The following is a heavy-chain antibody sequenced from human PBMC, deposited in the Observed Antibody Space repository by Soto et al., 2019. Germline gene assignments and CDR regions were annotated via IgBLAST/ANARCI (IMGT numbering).Heavy chain of an antibody. J-gene: IGHJ2*01. CDR1: GSSISSFN. D-gene: IGHD6-13*01. CDR3: ARDRGEYTSSWFWYFSH. Sequence: SETLSLTCAFSGSSISSFNWNWVRQPAGKGPEWVGRLNIAGTINYNPSLKSRITMSMDTSKNQISLHLRSVTAADTAIYYCARDRGEYTSSWFWYFSHWGHGTLVT. CDR2: LNIAGTI. V-gene: IGHV4-4*07.